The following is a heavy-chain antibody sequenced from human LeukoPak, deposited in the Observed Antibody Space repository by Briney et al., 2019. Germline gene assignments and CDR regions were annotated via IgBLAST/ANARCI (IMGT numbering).Heavy chain of an antibody. V-gene: IGHV3-53*01. Sequence: PGGSLRLSCAASGFDASDNYMSWVRQAPGKGPDWVSLIFSDGSTYYADSAKGRFTVSRDNSMNTLYLQMNSLRAEDTAVYYCARVPHYYDDSGYYYHGNYYYGMDVWGQGTTVTVSS. CDR1: GFDASDNY. J-gene: IGHJ6*02. CDR2: IFSDGST. CDR3: ARVPHYYDDSGYYYHGNYYYGMDV. D-gene: IGHD3-22*01.